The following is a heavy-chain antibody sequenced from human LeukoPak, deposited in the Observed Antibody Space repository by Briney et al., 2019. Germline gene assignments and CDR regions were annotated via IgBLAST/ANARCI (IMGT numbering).Heavy chain of an antibody. D-gene: IGHD3-22*01. CDR1: GGSFRGYY. CDR3: ARGSTFYYYDSSGYYHPNYYFDY. CDR2: INHSGST. Sequence: SETLSLTCAVSGGSFRGYYWSWIRQPPGKGLEWIGEINHSGSTNYNPSLKSRVNISVDTSKNQFSLKLSSVTAADTAVYYCARGSTFYYYDSSGYYHPNYYFDYWGQGTLVSVSS. J-gene: IGHJ4*02. V-gene: IGHV4-34*01.